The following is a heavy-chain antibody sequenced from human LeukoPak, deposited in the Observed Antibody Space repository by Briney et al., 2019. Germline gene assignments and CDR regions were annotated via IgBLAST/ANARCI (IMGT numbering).Heavy chain of an antibody. D-gene: IGHD2-2*01. CDR2: VHNNGDT. J-gene: IGHJ4*02. Sequence: SETLSLTCTVSGGSASSGHYFWSWVRQPPGKGLEWIGYVHNNGDTNYNPSLERRVTISIDTSRTQASLKLDSVTAADTAVYYCARTGYQGGYWGQGTLVTVSS. CDR1: GGSASSGHYF. CDR3: ARTGYQGGY. V-gene: IGHV4-61*01.